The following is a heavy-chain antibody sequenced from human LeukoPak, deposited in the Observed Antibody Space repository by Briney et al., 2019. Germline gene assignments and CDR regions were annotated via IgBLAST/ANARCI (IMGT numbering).Heavy chain of an antibody. D-gene: IGHD2-15*01. J-gene: IGHJ5*02. Sequence: GGSLRLSCAASGFTFSSYWMSWVRQAPGKGLEWVANINQDGSEKYYADSVKGRFTISRDNAKNSLYLQMNSLRAEDTAVYYCAREGCSGGSCYHNWFDPWGQGTLVTVSS. V-gene: IGHV3-7*01. CDR1: GFTFSSYW. CDR3: AREGCSGGSCYHNWFDP. CDR2: INQDGSEK.